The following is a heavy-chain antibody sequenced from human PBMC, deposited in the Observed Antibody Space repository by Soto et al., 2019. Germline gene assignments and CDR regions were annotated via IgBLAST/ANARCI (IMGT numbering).Heavy chain of an antibody. CDR3: ARSRHFIYGSGSYYARPRPNWFDP. D-gene: IGHD3-10*01. J-gene: IGHJ5*02. Sequence: QVQLQQWGAGLLKPSETLSLTCAVYGGSFSGYYWSWIRQPPGKGLEWIGEINHSGSTNYNPSLKSRVTISVDTSKNQFSLKLSSVTAADTAVYYCARSRHFIYGSGSYYARPRPNWFDPWGQGTLVTVSS. CDR2: INHSGST. V-gene: IGHV4-34*01. CDR1: GGSFSGYY.